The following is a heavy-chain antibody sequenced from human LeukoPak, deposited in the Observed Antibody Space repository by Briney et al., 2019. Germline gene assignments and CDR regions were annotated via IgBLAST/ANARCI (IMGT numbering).Heavy chain of an antibody. CDR3: AKDESGSYFDY. Sequence: GGSLRLSCAASGFTFSSYAMSWVRQAPGKGLEWISAISGSGGSTYYADSVKGRFTISRDNSKNTLYLQMDSLRAEDTAVYYCAKDESGSYFDYWGQGTLVTVSS. CDR1: GFTFSSYA. D-gene: IGHD1-26*01. J-gene: IGHJ4*02. V-gene: IGHV3-23*01. CDR2: ISGSGGST.